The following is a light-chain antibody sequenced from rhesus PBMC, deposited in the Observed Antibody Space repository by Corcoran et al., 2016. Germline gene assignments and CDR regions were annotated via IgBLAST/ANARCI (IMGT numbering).Light chain of an antibody. J-gene: IGKJ4*01. CDR2: AAS. CDR3: QQHNSHPLT. Sequence: DIQMTQSPSSLSAPVGDRVTITCRASQTISSYLAWYQQKPGKVPKFLIYAASTLQSGVPSRFSGSGSGTDFTLTISSLQPEDFATYYCQQHNSHPLTFDGGTKVELK. CDR1: QTISSY. V-gene: IGKV1-44*03.